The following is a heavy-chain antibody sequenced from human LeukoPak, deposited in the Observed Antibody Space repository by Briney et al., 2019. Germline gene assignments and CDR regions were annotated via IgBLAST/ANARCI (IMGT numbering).Heavy chain of an antibody. J-gene: IGHJ4*02. CDR1: GGSFSGYY. CDR2: INHSGST. D-gene: IGHD1-1*01. Sequence: SETLSLTCAVYGGSFSGYYWSWIRQPPGKGLEWIGEINHSGSTNYNPSLKSRVTISVDTSKNQFSLKLSSVTAADTAVYYCARGPAPSYWIDYWGQGTLVTASS. V-gene: IGHV4-34*01. CDR3: ARGPAPSYWIDY.